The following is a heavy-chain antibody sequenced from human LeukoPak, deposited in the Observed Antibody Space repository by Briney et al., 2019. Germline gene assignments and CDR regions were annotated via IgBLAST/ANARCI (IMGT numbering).Heavy chain of an antibody. CDR2: VYPSAGTS. J-gene: IGHJ4*02. Sequence: ASVKVSCKASGYIFTSYYMHWVRQAPGQGLEWLGVVYPSAGTSDPAQRFRARITLSDDTSTSTAYMELRSLKIEDTAIYFCVREYHGGYFDFWGQGTLVTVSS. V-gene: IGHV1-46*03. CDR1: GYIFTSYY. D-gene: IGHD3-16*01. CDR3: VREYHGGYFDF.